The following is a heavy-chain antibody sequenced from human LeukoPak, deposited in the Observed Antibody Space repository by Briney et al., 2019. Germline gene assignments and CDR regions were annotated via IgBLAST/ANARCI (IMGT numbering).Heavy chain of an antibody. CDR2: ISAYNGNT. V-gene: IGHV1-18*01. D-gene: IGHD3-3*01. CDR3: ARVARQTYYDFWSGYQYNWFDP. Sequence: ASVKVSCKASGYTFTSYGISWVRQAPGQGLEWMGWISAYNGNTNYAQKLQGRVTMTTDTSTSTAYMELRSLRSDDTAVYYCARVARQTYYDFWSGYQYNWFDPWGQGTLVTVSS. CDR1: GYTFTSYG. J-gene: IGHJ5*02.